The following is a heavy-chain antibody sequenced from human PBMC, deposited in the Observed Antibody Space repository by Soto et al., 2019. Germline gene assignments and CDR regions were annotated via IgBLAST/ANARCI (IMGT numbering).Heavy chain of an antibody. CDR2: IYYSGST. Sequence: SETLSLTCAVSGGSISSSNWWSWIRQPPGKGLEWIGYIYYSGSTNYNPSLKSRVTISVDTSKNQFSLKLSSVTAADTAVYYCARAYSNYFDYWGQGTLVTVSS. D-gene: IGHD4-4*01. CDR3: ARAYSNYFDY. CDR1: GGSISSSNW. J-gene: IGHJ4*02. V-gene: IGHV4-61*05.